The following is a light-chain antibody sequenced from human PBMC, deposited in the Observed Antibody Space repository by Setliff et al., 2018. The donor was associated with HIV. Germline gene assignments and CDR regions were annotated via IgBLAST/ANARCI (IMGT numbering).Light chain of an antibody. CDR2: EVS. CDR3: CSYTSTSARV. J-gene: IGLJ1*01. CDR1: SSDVGGYDY. Sequence: QSVLTQPASVSGSPGQSITISCTGTSSDVGGYDYVSWYQLHPGKTPKLMIFEVSNRPSGVSYRFSGSESGNTASLTISGLRPEDEGDYFCCSYTSTSARVFGTGTKPPS. V-gene: IGLV2-14*01.